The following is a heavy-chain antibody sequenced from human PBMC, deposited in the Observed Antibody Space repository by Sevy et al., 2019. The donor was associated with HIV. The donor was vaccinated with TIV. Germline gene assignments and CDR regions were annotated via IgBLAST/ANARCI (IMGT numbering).Heavy chain of an antibody. D-gene: IGHD3-22*01. CDR1: GFTFSSYA. V-gene: IGHV3-30-3*01. CDR2: ISYDGSNK. Sequence: GESLRLSCAASGFTFSSYAMHWVRQAPGKGLEWVAVISYDGSNKYYADSVKGRFTISRDNSKNTLYLQMNSLRAEDTAVYYCARGGGFTYYYDSSGYENAFDIWGQGTMVTVSS. J-gene: IGHJ3*02. CDR3: ARGGGFTYYYDSSGYENAFDI.